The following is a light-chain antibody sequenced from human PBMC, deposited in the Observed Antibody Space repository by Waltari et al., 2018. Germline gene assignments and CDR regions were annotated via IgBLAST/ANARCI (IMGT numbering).Light chain of an antibody. J-gene: IGKJ4*01. CDR1: QSLLHSNGYNY. Sequence: DIVMTQSPLSLPVTPGEPASISCRVSQSLLHSNGYNYLDWYLQKPGQSPQLLIYLGSNRASGVPDRFSGSGSGTDFTLKISRVEAEDVGVYYCMQALQTPLTFGGGTKVEIK. V-gene: IGKV2-28*01. CDR2: LGS. CDR3: MQALQTPLT.